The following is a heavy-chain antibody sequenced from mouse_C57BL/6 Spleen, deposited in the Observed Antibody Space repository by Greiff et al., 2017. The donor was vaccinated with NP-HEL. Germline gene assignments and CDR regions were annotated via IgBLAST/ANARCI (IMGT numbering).Heavy chain of an antibody. D-gene: IGHD2-3*01. V-gene: IGHV1-7*01. CDR2: INPSSGYT. Sequence: QVQLQQSGAELAKPGASVKLSCKASGYTFTSYWMHWVKQRPGQGLEWIGYINPSSGYTKYNQKFKDKATLTEDKSSSTAYMQLSSLTYEDSAVYYCARSFYDGYYGIDVWGTGTTVTVSS. J-gene: IGHJ1*03. CDR1: GYTFTSYW. CDR3: ARSFYDGYYGIDV.